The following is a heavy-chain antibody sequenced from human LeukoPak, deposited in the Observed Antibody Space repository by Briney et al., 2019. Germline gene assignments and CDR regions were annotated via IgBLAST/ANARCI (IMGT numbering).Heavy chain of an antibody. CDR1: GYTFTSYD. D-gene: IGHD3-9*01. CDR3: ERGIRDFDWLWRRYYYYYMDV. Sequence: ASVKVSCKASGYTFTSYDINWVRQATGQGLEWMGWMNPNSGNTGYAQKFQGRVTMTRNTSISTAYMELSSLRSEDTSVYYCERGIRDFDWLWRRYYYYYMDVWGKGTTVTISS. V-gene: IGHV1-8*01. J-gene: IGHJ6*03. CDR2: MNPNSGNT.